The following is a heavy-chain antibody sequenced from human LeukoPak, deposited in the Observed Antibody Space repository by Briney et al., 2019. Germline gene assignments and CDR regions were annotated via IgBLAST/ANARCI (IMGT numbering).Heavy chain of an antibody. J-gene: IGHJ6*03. CDR3: XSLYSGYDFGYYYYYMDV. D-gene: IGHD5-12*01. CDR2: IYYSGST. V-gene: IGHV4-39*01. Sequence: SETLSLTCTVSGVSISSSNSYWGWIRQPPGKGLEWIGSIYYSGSTYYNPSLKSRVTRSVDPSKNQFSLKLSSVTAADKAVYYXXSLYSGYDFGYYYYYMDVWGKGTTVTISS. CDR1: GVSISSSNSY.